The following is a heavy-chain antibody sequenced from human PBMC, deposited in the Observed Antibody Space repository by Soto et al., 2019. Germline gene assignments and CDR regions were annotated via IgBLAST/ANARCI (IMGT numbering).Heavy chain of an antibody. CDR3: ARDYYDSSGYYNWFGP. D-gene: IGHD3-22*01. J-gene: IGHJ5*02. CDR1: GGYISSSSYY. V-gene: IGHV4-61*01. Sequence: SETLSVTCTVSGGYISSSSYYWSWIKQPPGKGLEWIGYIYYSGSTNYNPSLKSRVTISVDTSKNQFSLKLSSVTAADTAVYYCARDYYDSSGYYNWFGPWGQGTLVTVSS. CDR2: IYYSGST.